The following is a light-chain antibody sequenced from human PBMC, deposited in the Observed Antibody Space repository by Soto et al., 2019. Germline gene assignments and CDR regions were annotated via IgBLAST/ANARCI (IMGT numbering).Light chain of an antibody. J-gene: IGLJ2*01. CDR2: SNN. V-gene: IGLV1-44*01. Sequence: QSVLTQPPSASGTPGQRVTISCYGSSSNIGSNTVNWYQQLPGTAPKLLIYSNNQRPSGVPDRFSGSKSGTSASLAISGLQSEDEADYYCAAWDDSLEVVFGGGTKLTVL. CDR3: AAWDDSLEVV. CDR1: SSNIGSNT.